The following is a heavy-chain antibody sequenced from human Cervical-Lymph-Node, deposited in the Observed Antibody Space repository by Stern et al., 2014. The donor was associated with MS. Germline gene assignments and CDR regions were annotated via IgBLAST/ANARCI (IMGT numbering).Heavy chain of an antibody. V-gene: IGHV1-69*01. Sequence: QVQLVQSVAEVQKPGASVKVSCRASGGTFSSSDISWVRQAPGQGLEWMGGIIPIIRTSNYAQKYQGRVTITADESTSTAYMELSSLRSEDTAIYYCALGGFGHYFEYWGQGTLVTVSS. CDR1: GGTFSSSD. J-gene: IGHJ4*02. CDR3: ALGGFGHYFEY. CDR2: IIPIIRTS. D-gene: IGHD3-10*01.